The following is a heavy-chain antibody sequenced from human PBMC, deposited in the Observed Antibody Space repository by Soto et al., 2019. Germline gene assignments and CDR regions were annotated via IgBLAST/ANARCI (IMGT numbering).Heavy chain of an antibody. Sequence: SETLSLTCTVSGGSISSGGYYWSWIHQHPGKGLEWIGYIYYSGSTYYNPSLKSRVTISVDTSKNQFSLKLSSVTAADTAVYYCARADDSNYVPFDYWGQGTLVTVSS. CDR1: GGSISSGGYY. CDR3: ARADDSNYVPFDY. D-gene: IGHD4-4*01. V-gene: IGHV4-31*03. CDR2: IYYSGST. J-gene: IGHJ4*02.